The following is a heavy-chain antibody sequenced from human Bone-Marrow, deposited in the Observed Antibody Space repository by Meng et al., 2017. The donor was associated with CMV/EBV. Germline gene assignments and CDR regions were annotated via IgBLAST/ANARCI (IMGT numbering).Heavy chain of an antibody. Sequence: GGSLRLSCAASGFTLSSYSMNWVRQAPGKGLEWVSSISSSSSYIYYADSVKGRFTISRDNAKNSLYLQMNSLRAEDTAVYYCARGQAATYYFDYWGQGTLVTVSS. CDR3: ARGQAATYYFDY. CDR2: ISSSSSYI. J-gene: IGHJ4*02. CDR1: GFTLSSYS. D-gene: IGHD2-15*01. V-gene: IGHV3-21*01.